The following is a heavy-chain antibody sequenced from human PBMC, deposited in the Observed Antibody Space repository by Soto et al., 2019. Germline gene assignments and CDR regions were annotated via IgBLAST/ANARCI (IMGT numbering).Heavy chain of an antibody. CDR2: INPATGAA. Sequence: QLHLVQSGAVVKKPGASVTVSCSASGYPVTAYYMHWVRQAPGRGLEWMGGINPATGAAKFTPTFRGRVTMTRDTSTSTVFMELSGLTSGDTAVFYCARGGGVGVAGSAAFDMWGQGTLVTVSS. D-gene: IGHD3-3*01. CDR3: ARGGGVGVAGSAAFDM. CDR1: GYPVTAYY. J-gene: IGHJ3*02. V-gene: IGHV1-2*02.